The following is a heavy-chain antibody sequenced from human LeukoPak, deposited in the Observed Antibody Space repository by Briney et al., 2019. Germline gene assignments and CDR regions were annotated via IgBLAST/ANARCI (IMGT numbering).Heavy chain of an antibody. V-gene: IGHV1-2*02. Sequence: GASVKVSCQASGYTFTGYYMHWVRQAPGQGLEWMGWINPNSRATNYVQKFQGRVTMTRDTSISTAYMELSRLRSDDTTVYYCARWDTAMGHFDYWGQGTLVTVSS. CDR3: ARWDTAMGHFDY. CDR1: GYTFTGYY. CDR2: INPNSRAT. J-gene: IGHJ4*02. D-gene: IGHD5-18*01.